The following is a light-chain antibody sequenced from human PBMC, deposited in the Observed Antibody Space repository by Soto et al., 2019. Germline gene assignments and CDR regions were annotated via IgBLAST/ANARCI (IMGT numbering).Light chain of an antibody. Sequence: EIVLTQSPGTLSLSPGERATLSCRASQSVSSNYLAWYQQKPGQAPRLLISGASSRATGIPDRFSGSGFGTDFTLTISRLEPEDFALYYCQHYAGGSRITFGQGTKVDI. CDR3: QHYAGGSRIT. CDR2: GAS. V-gene: IGKV3-20*01. CDR1: QSVSSNY. J-gene: IGKJ1*01.